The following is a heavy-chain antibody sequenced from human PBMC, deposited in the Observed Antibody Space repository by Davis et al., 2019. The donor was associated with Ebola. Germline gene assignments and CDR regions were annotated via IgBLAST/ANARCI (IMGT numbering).Heavy chain of an antibody. V-gene: IGHV1-69*04. CDR2: IIPIVGIA. CDR1: GGTFSSDG. D-gene: IGHD1-1*01. CDR3: ARGGTWNLDYGMDV. Sequence: AASVKVSCKASGGTFSSDGISWVRQAPGQGLEWMGRIIPIVGIANYAPKFPGRVTITADKSTSTANMEVNSLRSEDTAVYYCARGGTWNLDYGMDVWGQGTTVTVSS. J-gene: IGHJ6*02.